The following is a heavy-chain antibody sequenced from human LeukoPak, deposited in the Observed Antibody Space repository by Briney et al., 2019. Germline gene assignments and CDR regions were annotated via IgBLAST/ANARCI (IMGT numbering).Heavy chain of an antibody. D-gene: IGHD3-10*01. CDR2: INPNSGGT. Sequence: GASVKVSCKASGYTFTGYYMHWVRQAPGQGLEWMGWINPNSGGTNYAQKFQGRVTMTRDTSISTAYMELSRLRSVDTAVYYCAREVNTMVRGVIGGYFDYWGQGTLVTVSS. J-gene: IGHJ4*02. V-gene: IGHV1-2*02. CDR3: AREVNTMVRGVIGGYFDY. CDR1: GYTFTGYY.